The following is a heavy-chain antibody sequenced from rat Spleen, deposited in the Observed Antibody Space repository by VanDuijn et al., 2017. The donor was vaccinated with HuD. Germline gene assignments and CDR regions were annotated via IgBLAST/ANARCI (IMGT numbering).Heavy chain of an antibody. D-gene: IGHD1-5*01. J-gene: IGHJ3*01. CDR2: ISYDGGST. Sequence: EVQLVASGGGLVQPGRSLKLSCAASGITFSNYYMAWVRQAPTKGLEWVAYISYDGGSTYYRVSVKGRFTISRDNAKSTLYLQMDSLRSEDTATYYCTTERYPPFAYWGQGTLVTVSS. V-gene: IGHV5-20*01. CDR1: GITFSNYY. CDR3: TTERYPPFAY.